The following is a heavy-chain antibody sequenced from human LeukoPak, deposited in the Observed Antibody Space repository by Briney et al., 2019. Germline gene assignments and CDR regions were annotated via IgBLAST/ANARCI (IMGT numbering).Heavy chain of an antibody. CDR3: ASYRYSSSCYIY. D-gene: IGHD6-13*01. V-gene: IGHV3-23*01. CDR1: GFTFSTYA. J-gene: IGHJ4*02. CDR2: ISGSGGTT. Sequence: PGGSLRLSCAASGFTFSTYAMSWVRQAPGKGLEWVSAISGSGGTTYYADSVKGRFTISRDNSKNTLSLQMNSLRAEDTAVYFCASYRYSSSCYIYWGQRTLVTVSS.